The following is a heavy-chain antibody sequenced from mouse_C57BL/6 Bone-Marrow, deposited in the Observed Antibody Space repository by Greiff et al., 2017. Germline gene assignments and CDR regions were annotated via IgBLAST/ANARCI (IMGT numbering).Heavy chain of an antibody. V-gene: IGHV14-1*01. J-gene: IGHJ4*01. CDR1: GFNIKDYY. D-gene: IGHD1-1*01. CDR3: TYYYGSSPYYYAMDY. Sequence: EVQLQQSGAELVRPGASVKLSCTASGFNIKDYYMHWVKQRPEQGLEWIGRIDPEDGDTEYAPKFQGKATMTADTSSNTAYLQLSSLTSEDPAVYYCTYYYGSSPYYYAMDYWGQGTSVTVSS. CDR2: IDPEDGDT.